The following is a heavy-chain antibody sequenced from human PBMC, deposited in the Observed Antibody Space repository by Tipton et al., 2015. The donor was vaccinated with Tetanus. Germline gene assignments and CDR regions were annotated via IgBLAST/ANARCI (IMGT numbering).Heavy chain of an antibody. V-gene: IGHV5-51*01. J-gene: IGHJ2*01. CDR2: IYPGDSDT. CDR3: ARRLGPYTGDQIWHFDL. CDR1: GYDFNNYW. D-gene: IGHD7-27*01. Sequence: QLVQSGPEVKKPGESLKISCKASGYDFNNYWIGWVRQTPDKGLEWMAIIYPGDSDTRYSPSFQGQVTISADKSISTAYLQWSSLQASDTAMYYCARRLGPYTGDQIWHFDLWGRGTLVTVSS.